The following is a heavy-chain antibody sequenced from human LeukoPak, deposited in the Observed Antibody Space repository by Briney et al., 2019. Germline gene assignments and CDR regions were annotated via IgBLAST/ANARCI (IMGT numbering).Heavy chain of an antibody. CDR2: INQDGSEK. V-gene: IGHV3-7*01. CDR1: GFTFSSYS. Sequence: QTGGSLRLSCAASGFTFSSYSMSWVRQAPGKGLEWVANINQDGSEKYYVDSVKGRFTISRDNAKNSLYLQMNSLRAEDTAVYYCARDHTWFGGDFDYWSQGTLVTVSS. D-gene: IGHD3-10*01. CDR3: ARDHTWFGGDFDY. J-gene: IGHJ4*02.